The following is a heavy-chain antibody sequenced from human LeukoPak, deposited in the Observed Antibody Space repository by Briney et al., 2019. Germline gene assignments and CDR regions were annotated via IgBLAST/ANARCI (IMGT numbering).Heavy chain of an antibody. D-gene: IGHD6-19*01. Sequence: ASVKVSCKVSGYTLTELSMHWVRQAPGKGLEWMGGFDPEDGETIYAQKFQGRVTMTEDTSTDTAYMELSSLRSEDTAVYYCARVQNWYSSGWFSSGYWGQGTLVTVSS. V-gene: IGHV1-24*01. CDR2: FDPEDGET. CDR1: GYTLTELS. CDR3: ARVQNWYSSGWFSSGY. J-gene: IGHJ4*02.